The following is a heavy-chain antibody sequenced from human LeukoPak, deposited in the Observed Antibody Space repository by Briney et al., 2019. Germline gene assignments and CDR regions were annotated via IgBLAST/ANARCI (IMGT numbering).Heavy chain of an antibody. J-gene: IGHJ3*02. CDR3: ARGNYGDYPGAFDI. V-gene: IGHV3-33*01. CDR1: GFTFSSYG. Sequence: GGSLRLSCAASGFTFSSYGMHWVRQAPGKGLEWVAVIWYDGSNKYYADSVKGRFTISRDNSKNTLYLQMNSLRAEDTAVYYCARGNYGDYPGAFDIWGQGTMVTVTS. D-gene: IGHD4-17*01. CDR2: IWYDGSNK.